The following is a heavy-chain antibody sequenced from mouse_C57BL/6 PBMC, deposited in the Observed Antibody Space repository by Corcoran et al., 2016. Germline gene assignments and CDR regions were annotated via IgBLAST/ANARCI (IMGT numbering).Heavy chain of an antibody. Sequence: QVQLQQSGAELMKPGASVKLSCKVTGDTFTGYWIEWVKQRPGHGLEWIGEILPGSGSTNYNEKFKGKATFTADKSSNTAYMQLSSLTTEDSAIYYCASYYGSSQYFDVWGTGTTVTVSS. D-gene: IGHD1-1*01. CDR1: GDTFTGYW. V-gene: IGHV1-9*01. CDR2: ILPGSGST. CDR3: ASYYGSSQYFDV. J-gene: IGHJ1*03.